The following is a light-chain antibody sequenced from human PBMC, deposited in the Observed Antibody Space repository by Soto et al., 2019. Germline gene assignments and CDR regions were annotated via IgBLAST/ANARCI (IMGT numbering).Light chain of an antibody. J-gene: IGKJ5*01. Sequence: IHMTHSPSSLSSSVGDRVTITVQASQNINNYLNWYQQKPGRAPKHLIYDASNLEAGVPSRFRGSGSGTDFTFTISRLQPEGIATYYCQQYENLPTFGQGTRLEIK. CDR1: QNINNY. CDR3: QQYENLPT. CDR2: DAS. V-gene: IGKV1-33*01.